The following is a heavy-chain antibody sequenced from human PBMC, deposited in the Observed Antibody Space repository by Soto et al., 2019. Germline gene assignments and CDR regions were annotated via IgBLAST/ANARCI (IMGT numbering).Heavy chain of an antibody. J-gene: IGHJ6*03. V-gene: IGHV2-70*11. Sequence: ESGPTLVNPTQTLTLTCTFSGFSLSTSGMCVSWIRQPPGKALEWLARIDWDDDKYYSTSLKTRLTISKDTSKNQVVLTMTNMDPVDTATYYCARTYGDYVRFYYYYKDVWSKGTTVTVSS. D-gene: IGHD4-17*01. CDR2: IDWDDDK. CDR3: ARTYGDYVRFYYYYKDV. CDR1: GFSLSTSGMC.